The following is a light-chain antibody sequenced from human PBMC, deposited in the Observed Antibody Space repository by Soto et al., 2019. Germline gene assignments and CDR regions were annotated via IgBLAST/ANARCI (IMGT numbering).Light chain of an antibody. V-gene: IGKV1-17*01. CDR3: LPQNSYPLT. J-gene: IGKJ4*01. Sequence: DIQMTQSPSSLSASVGDRVTITCRASQGIRNDLAWDQQKPGKAPKRLIYVASSWQSGVPSRFSGSGYGTEFTLTISSLQPEDSATYYCLPQNSYPLTFGGGTNVEIK. CDR1: QGIRND. CDR2: VAS.